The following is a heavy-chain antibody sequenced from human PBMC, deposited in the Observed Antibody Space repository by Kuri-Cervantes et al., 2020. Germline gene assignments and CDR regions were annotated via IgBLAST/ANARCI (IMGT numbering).Heavy chain of an antibody. J-gene: IGHJ5*02. V-gene: IGHV4-61*08. CDR3: ARLKVGEKYGDYVGWFDP. D-gene: IGHD4-17*01. Sequence: SETLSLTCPVSGVSITSGGYYWSWIRQPPGKGLEWIGYIYYSGTTNYNPSLKSRVTISVDTSKNQFSLKLSSVTAADTAVYYCARLKVGEKYGDYVGWFDPWGQGTLITVSS. CDR1: GVSITSGGYY. CDR2: IYYSGTT.